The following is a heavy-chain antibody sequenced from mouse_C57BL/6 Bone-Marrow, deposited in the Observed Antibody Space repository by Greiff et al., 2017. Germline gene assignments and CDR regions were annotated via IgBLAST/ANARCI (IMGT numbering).Heavy chain of an antibody. J-gene: IGHJ1*03. Sequence: VQLQESGAELVKPGASVKLSCKASGYTFTEYTIHWVKQRSGQGLEWIGWFYPGSGSIKYNEKFKDKATLTADKSSSTVYMELSRLTSEDSAVYCCARHEGAYYSNAYWYFDVWGTGTTVTVSS. CDR3: ARHEGAYYSNAYWYFDV. D-gene: IGHD2-5*01. CDR1: GYTFTEYT. CDR2: FYPGSGSI. V-gene: IGHV1-62-2*01.